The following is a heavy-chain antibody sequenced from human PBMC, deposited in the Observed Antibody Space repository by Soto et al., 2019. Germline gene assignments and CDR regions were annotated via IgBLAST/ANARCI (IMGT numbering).Heavy chain of an antibody. V-gene: IGHV4-59*02. CDR1: GGSVSSYY. D-gene: IGHD4-17*01. Sequence: SDTLSLTCTVSGGSVSSYYWSWSRQSPGTGLEWIGYIYYSGSTKYKPSLKSRVTISVDTSKNQFSLKLSSVTAADTAVYYCARDWAGYGDYIPLRYYYYYYGMDVWGQGTTVTVPS. CDR3: ARDWAGYGDYIPLRYYYYYYGMDV. CDR2: IYYSGST. J-gene: IGHJ6*02.